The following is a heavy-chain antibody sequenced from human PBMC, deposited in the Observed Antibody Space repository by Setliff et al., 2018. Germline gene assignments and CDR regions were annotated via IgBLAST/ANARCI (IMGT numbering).Heavy chain of an antibody. J-gene: IGHJ4*02. CDR1: GGSLSSYY. D-gene: IGHD3-22*01. CDR2: IYTTGST. CDR3: ARTPYYYDTAGYDF. Sequence: TSETLSLTCTVSGGSLSSYYWRWIRQPAGKGLEWIGHIYTTGSTNYNPSLKSRVTLSVDTSKNQFSPNLTSVTAADTAISYCARTPYYYDTAGYDFWGQGTLVTVSS. V-gene: IGHV4-4*07.